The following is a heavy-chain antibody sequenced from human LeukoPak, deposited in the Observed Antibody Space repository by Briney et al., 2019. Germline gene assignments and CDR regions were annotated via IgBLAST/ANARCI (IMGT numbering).Heavy chain of an antibody. CDR2: LNYGGST. D-gene: IGHD3-22*01. CDR3: ARHAYYYESSGYFYPFHY. V-gene: IGHV4-39*01. Sequence: SETLSLTCTVSGDSISTSSYYWGWIRQPPGKELEWIGTLNYGGSTSYNPSLKTRVTISVDTSKNQFSLRLHSVTAADTAVYYCARHAYYYESSGYFYPFHYWGQGTLLTVSS. CDR1: GDSISTSSYY. J-gene: IGHJ4*02.